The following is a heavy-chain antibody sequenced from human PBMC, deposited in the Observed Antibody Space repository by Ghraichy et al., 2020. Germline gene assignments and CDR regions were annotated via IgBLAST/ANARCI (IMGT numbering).Heavy chain of an antibody. CDR2: ISSSSSTI. D-gene: IGHD3-16*01. V-gene: IGHV3-48*01. CDR1: GFTFSSYS. Sequence: GGSLRLSCAASGFTFSSYSMNWVRQAPGKGLEWVSYISSSSSTIYYADSVKGRFTISRDNAKNSLYLQMNSLRAEDTAVYYCARTGAGYTYYDYVWGTPGGRFDYWGQGTLVTVSS. J-gene: IGHJ4*02. CDR3: ARTGAGYTYYDYVWGTPGGRFDY.